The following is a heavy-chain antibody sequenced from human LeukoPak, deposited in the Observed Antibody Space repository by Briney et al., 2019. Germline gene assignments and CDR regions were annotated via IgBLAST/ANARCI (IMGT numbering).Heavy chain of an antibody. CDR1: GGSIGSYY. J-gene: IGHJ4*02. D-gene: IGHD5-12*01. CDR3: ARGIQRGYSGYEPLDY. V-gene: IGHV4-59*01. Sequence: SETLSPTCTVSGGSIGSYYWSWIRQPPGKGLEWIGYIYDSGSTNYNPSLKSRVTISVDTSKNQFSLKLSSVTAADTAVYYCARGIQRGYSGYEPLDYWGQGTLVTVSS. CDR2: IYDSGST.